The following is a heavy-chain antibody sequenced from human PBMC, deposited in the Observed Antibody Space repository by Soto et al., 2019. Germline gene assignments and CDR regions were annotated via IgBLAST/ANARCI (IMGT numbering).Heavy chain of an antibody. V-gene: IGHV1-8*01. CDR3: ASRITIFGVVISADDGDYGMDV. D-gene: IGHD3-3*01. J-gene: IGHJ6*02. Sequence: QVPLVQSGAEVKKPGASVKVSCKASGYTFTSYDINWVRQATGQGLEWMGWIDPNSGNTGYAQKFQGSVTMTRNTSISTAYMELSGLRSEDTGVYYCASRITIFGVVISADDGDYGMDVWGQGSTFAVS. CDR2: IDPNSGNT. CDR1: GYTFTSYD.